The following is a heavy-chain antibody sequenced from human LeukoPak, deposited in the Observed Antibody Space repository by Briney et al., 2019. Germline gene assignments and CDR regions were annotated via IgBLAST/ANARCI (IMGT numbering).Heavy chain of an antibody. Sequence: PSETLSLTCTVSGGSSSGYFWSWIRQPPGKGLEWIGYISYSGTTSYNPSLKSRVSISGDTSKRQFSLKLSSVTAADSAVYYCAAAPGSSGWSDFWGQGTLVTVS. J-gene: IGHJ4*02. CDR1: GGSSSGYF. D-gene: IGHD6-19*01. CDR3: AAAPGSSGWSDF. CDR2: ISYSGTT. V-gene: IGHV4-59*03.